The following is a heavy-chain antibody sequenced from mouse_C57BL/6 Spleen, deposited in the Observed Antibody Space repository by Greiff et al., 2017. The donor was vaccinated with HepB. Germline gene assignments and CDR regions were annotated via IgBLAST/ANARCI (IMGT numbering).Heavy chain of an antibody. J-gene: IGHJ2*01. CDR2: IDPSDSET. CDR3: AREGANWGYFDY. D-gene: IGHD4-1*01. V-gene: IGHV1-52*01. CDR1: GYTFTSYW. Sequence: VKLQQPGAELVRPGSSVKLSCKASGYTFTSYWMHWVKQRPIQGLEWIGNIDPSDSETHYNQKFKDKATLTVDKSSSTAYMQLSSLTSEDSAVYYCAREGANWGYFDYWGQGTTLTVSS.